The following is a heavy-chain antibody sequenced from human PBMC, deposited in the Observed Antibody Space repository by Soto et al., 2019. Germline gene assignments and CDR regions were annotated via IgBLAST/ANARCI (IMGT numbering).Heavy chain of an antibody. CDR1: GFTFSDFW. CDR2: IKEDGSEK. CDR3: VRISYSSGWYWFDP. V-gene: IGHV3-7*05. Sequence: EVQLVESGGGLVQPGGFLRLSCAASGFTFSDFWMTWVRQAPGKGLEWVATIKEDGSEKYYVDSVKGRFTISRDNAKNSLYLHMDSLRAEDTALYYCVRISYSSGWYWFDPWGQGTLVIVSS. J-gene: IGHJ5*02. D-gene: IGHD6-19*01.